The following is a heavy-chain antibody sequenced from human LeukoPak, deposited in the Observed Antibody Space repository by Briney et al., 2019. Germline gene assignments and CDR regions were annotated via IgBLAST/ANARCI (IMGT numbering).Heavy chain of an antibody. CDR1: GFTFSIYT. CDR3: AIDPNWGIHY. Sequence: GGSLRLSCAASGFTFSIYTMYWVRQPPGKGLEWVSIIGGSGGDIHYADSVKGRFTISRDNSKNTLYLQMNSLRVEDTAIYYCAIDPNWGIHYWGQGVLVTVSS. J-gene: IGHJ4*02. CDR2: IGGSGGDI. D-gene: IGHD7-27*01. V-gene: IGHV3-23*01.